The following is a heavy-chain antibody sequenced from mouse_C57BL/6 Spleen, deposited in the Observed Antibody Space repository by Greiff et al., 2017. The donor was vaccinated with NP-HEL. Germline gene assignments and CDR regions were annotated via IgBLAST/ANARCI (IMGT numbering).Heavy chain of an antibody. CDR3: AIITMKFYYAMDY. CDR2: IYIGNGYT. V-gene: IGHV1-58*01. J-gene: IGHJ4*01. D-gene: IGHD1-1*02. Sequence: VQLKESGAELVRPGSSVKMSCKTSGYTFTSYGINWVKQRPGQGLEWIGYIYIGNGYTEYNEKFKGKATLTSDTSSSTAYMQLSSLTSEDSAIYFCAIITMKFYYAMDYWGQGTSVTVSS. CDR1: GYTFTSYG.